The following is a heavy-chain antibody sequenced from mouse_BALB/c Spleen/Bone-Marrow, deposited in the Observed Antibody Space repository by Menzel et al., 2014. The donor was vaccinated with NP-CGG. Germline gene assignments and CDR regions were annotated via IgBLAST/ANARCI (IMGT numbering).Heavy chain of an antibody. CDR2: IHYNGNT. CDR3: ARFYGSYSY. V-gene: IGHV3-1*02. D-gene: IGHD1-1*02. Sequence: VQLQQSGPDLVKPSQSLSLTCTVTGYSITSGYSWHWIRQFPGNKLEWLGYIHYNGNTDYNPSLRSRISITRDTSKIQFFLQLNSVTTEDTATYYCARFYGSYSYWGQGTTLTVSS. J-gene: IGHJ2*01. CDR1: GYSITSGYS.